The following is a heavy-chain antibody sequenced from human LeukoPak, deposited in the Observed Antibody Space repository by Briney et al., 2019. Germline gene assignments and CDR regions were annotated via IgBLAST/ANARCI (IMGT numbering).Heavy chain of an antibody. CDR2: ISSSSSYI. D-gene: IGHD1-26*01. Sequence: GGSLRLSCAASGFTFRNYNMNWVRQAPGKGLEWVSSISSSSSYIFCGDSMKGRFTVSRDNAKNSLDLQMNSLRVEDTAMYYCARGPVGATSTNWFDSWGQGTLVTVSS. CDR1: GFTFRNYN. V-gene: IGHV3-21*06. J-gene: IGHJ5*01. CDR3: ARGPVGATSTNWFDS.